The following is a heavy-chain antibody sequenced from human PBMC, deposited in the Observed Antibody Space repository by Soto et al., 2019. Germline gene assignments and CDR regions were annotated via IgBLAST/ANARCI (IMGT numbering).Heavy chain of an antibody. CDR1: GFSLSTPGVG. CDR3: THLVTPTFCSRSNCYLS. CDR2: IYWDDDK. V-gene: IGHV2-5*02. D-gene: IGHD2-2*01. J-gene: IGHJ5*02. Sequence: QITLKESGPTLVKPTQTLTLTCTFSGFSLSTPGVGVGWIRQPPGKALEWLALIYWDDDKRYSPSLQSRLTITKDTSQNQGVLRMTNMDPVDTATYFCTHLVTPTFCSRSNCYLSWGQGSLVTVSS.